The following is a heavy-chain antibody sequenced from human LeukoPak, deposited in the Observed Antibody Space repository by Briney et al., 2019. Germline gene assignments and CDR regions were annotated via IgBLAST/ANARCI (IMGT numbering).Heavy chain of an antibody. V-gene: IGHV1-2*02. CDR2: INPNSGGT. CDR1: GYTFTGYY. J-gene: IGHJ4*02. D-gene: IGHD6-19*01. CDR3: ASRKHSSGSTGDY. Sequence: ASVKVSCKASGYTFTGYYMHWVRQAPGQGLEWMGWINPNSGGTNYAQKFQGRVTMTRDTSISTAYMELSGLRSDDTAVYYCASRKHSSGSTGDYWGQGTLVTVSS.